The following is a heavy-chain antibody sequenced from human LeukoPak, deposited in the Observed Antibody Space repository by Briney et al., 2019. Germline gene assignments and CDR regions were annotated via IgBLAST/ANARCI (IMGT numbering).Heavy chain of an antibody. V-gene: IGHV4-61*02. CDR1: GGSISSGSYY. CDR2: IYTSAST. Sequence: SETLSLTCTVCGGSISSGSYYGRWLRQPAGKGLEWIGRIYTSASTNYNPSLKSRVPISVDTSKNQFSLKLSSVTAADTAVYYCARDRAEWELLPIYDYWGQGTLVTVSS. D-gene: IGHD1-26*01. J-gene: IGHJ4*02. CDR3: ARDRAEWELLPIYDY.